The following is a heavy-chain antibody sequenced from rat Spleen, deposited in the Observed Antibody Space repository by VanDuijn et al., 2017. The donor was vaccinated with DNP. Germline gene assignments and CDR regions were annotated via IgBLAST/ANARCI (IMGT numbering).Heavy chain of an antibody. CDR1: GFTFSDYY. CDR3: TSSGYFDY. V-gene: IGHV5-20*01. D-gene: IGHD4-3*01. J-gene: IGHJ2*01. Sequence: EVQLVESGGGLVQPGRSLKLSCAASGFTFSDYYMAWVRQGPTRGLEWVASITNSGGSAYYRDSVKGRFTISRDNAKTTLYLHMDSLRSEDTATYYCTSSGYFDYWGQGVMVSVSS. CDR2: ITNSGGSA.